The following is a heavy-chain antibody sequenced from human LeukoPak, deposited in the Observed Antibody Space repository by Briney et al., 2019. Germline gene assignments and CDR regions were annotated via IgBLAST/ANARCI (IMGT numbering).Heavy chain of an antibody. CDR3: ARDLFYSVSGTYYNVGRVFNY. CDR2: IIPIFGTT. Sequence: SVKVSRKASGGTFNSYAISWVRQAPGQGLEWMGGIIPIFGTTNYARKFRGRVTLPADKSTRTAYMELSSLRSEDTAVYYCARDLFYSVSGTYYNVGRVFNYWGQGTLVTVSS. D-gene: IGHD3-10*01. CDR1: GGTFNSYA. J-gene: IGHJ4*02. V-gene: IGHV1-69*06.